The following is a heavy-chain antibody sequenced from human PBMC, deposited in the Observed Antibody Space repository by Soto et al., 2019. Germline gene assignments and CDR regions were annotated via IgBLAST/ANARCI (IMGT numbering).Heavy chain of an antibody. Sequence: QEQLVESGGGVVPPGRSLRLSCAASGFAFSSYGMHWVRQAPGKGLEWVAVISYAGSNKYYADSVKGRFTLSRDNSKNTLYLQRKSRGVEDTAVYYCAQDLWLSSSSFVYYYGIEVCGQGATVTVSS. CDR1: GFAFSSYG. CDR2: ISYAGSNK. V-gene: IGHV3-30*18. CDR3: AQDLWLSSSSFVYYYGIEV. D-gene: IGHD6-6*01. J-gene: IGHJ6*02.